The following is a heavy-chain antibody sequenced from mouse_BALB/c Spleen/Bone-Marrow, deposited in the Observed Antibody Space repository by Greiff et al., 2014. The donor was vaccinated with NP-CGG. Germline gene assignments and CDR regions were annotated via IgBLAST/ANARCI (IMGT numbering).Heavy chain of an antibody. CDR1: GYTFTDYV. D-gene: IGHD2-4*01. CDR2: IYPGSGST. V-gene: IGHV1-77*01. Sequence: QVQLQQSGPELVKPGASAKMSCKASGYTFTDYVISWVKQRTGQGLEWIGEIYPGSGSTYYNEKFKGKATLTADKSSNTAYMQLSSLTSEDTAVYFCARYYDYDWYFDVWGAGTTVTVSS. CDR3: ARYYDYDWYFDV. J-gene: IGHJ1*01.